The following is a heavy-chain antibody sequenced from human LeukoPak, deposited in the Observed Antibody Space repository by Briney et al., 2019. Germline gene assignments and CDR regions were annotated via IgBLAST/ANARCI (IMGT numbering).Heavy chain of an antibody. V-gene: IGHV4-30-2*01. D-gene: IGHD3-16*02. CDR3: ARGEDLYVWGSYRYTPPFDY. CDR1: GGSISSGSYS. J-gene: IGHJ4*02. Sequence: PSQTLSLTCAVSGGSISSGSYSWSWIRQPPGKGLEWIGYIYPRGSTYYNPSLKSRVTISVDTSKNQFSLKLSSVTAADTAVYYCARGEDLYVWGSYRYTPPFDYWGQGTLVTVSS. CDR2: IYPRGST.